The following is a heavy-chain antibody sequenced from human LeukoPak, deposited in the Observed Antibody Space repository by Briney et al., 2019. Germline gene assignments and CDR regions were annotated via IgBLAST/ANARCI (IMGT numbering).Heavy chain of an antibody. CDR3: AREGAYGGFEY. CDR1: GYTFNRYG. V-gene: IGHV1-18*01. CDR2: ISAYNGNT. J-gene: IGHJ4*02. D-gene: IGHD4-23*01. Sequence: GASVKVSCKASGYTFNRYGISWVRQAPGQGLEWMGWISAYNGNTNYAQKVQGRVTMTTNTSTSTAYMELRSLRSDDTAVYYCAREGAYGGFEYWGQGTLVTVSS.